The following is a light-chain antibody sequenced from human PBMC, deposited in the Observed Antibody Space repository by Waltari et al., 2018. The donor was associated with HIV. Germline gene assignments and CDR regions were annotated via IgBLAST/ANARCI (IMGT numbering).Light chain of an antibody. Sequence: EIVLTQSPGTLSLSPGERATLSCRASQSISSSDLAWYQQKPGQAPRLLIYDASNRATDIPDRFSGSGSGTDFTLTISSLEPEDFAVYYCQQRSDWPVTFGQGSRLEIK. V-gene: IGKV3D-20*02. CDR3: QQRSDWPVT. J-gene: IGKJ5*01. CDR2: DAS. CDR1: QSISSSD.